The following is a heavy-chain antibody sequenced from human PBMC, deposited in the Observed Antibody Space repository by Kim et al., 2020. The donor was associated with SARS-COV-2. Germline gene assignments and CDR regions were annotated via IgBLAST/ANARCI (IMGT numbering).Heavy chain of an antibody. D-gene: IGHD2-15*01. CDR3: AKDPSDVVVVAENWFDP. Sequence: VKGLFTISGDNSKNTLYLKMNSLRAEDTAVYYCAKDPSDVVVVAENWFDPWGQGTLVTVSS. J-gene: IGHJ5*02. V-gene: IGHV3-23*01.